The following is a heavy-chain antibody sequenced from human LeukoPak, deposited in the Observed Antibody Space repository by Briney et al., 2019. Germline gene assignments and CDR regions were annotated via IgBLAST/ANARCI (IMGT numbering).Heavy chain of an antibody. J-gene: IGHJ6*03. D-gene: IGHD2-8*01. CDR2: IKQDGSEK. CDR3: ANGYCTNGVCYPYYYYYKDV. CDR1: GFTFSSYW. V-gene: IGHV3-7*01. Sequence: GGSLRLSCAASGFTFSSYWMSWVRQAPGKGLEWVANIKQDGSEKYYVDSVKGRFTISRDNAKNSLYLQMNSLRAEDTAVYYCANGYCTNGVCYPYYYYYKDVWGKGTTVTVSS.